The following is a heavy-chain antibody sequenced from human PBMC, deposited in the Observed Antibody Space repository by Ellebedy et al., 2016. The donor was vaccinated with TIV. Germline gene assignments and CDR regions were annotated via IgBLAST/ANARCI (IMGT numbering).Heavy chain of an antibody. Sequence: PGGSLRLSCAASGFTFSNYAIHWVRQGPGKGLEWVAVISYDGSIESYADAVKGRFTISRDNSKKTLYLQMNSLRLEDTAVYYCARPGSGSYYYGMDVWGQGTAVTVSS. J-gene: IGHJ6*02. CDR2: ISYDGSIE. CDR1: GFTFSNYA. D-gene: IGHD1-26*01. CDR3: ARPGSGSYYYGMDV. V-gene: IGHV3-30*03.